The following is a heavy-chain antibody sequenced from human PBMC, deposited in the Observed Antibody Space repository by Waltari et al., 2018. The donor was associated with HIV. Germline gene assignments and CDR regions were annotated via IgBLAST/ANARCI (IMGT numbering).Heavy chain of an antibody. CDR1: GSTFITSG. J-gene: IGHJ2*01. CDR2: ISYDGSNK. V-gene: IGHV3-30*18. Sequence: LVESGGGVVQPGRSLRLSCAASGSTFITSGLHGVRQAPGKGLEWVAVISYDGSNKDYGDSVKGRFTISKDNSKSTLYLQMNSLRAEDTAVYYCAKDISANYYDSQGGWYYDLWGRGTLVTVSS. D-gene: IGHD3-22*01. CDR3: AKDISANYYDSQGGWYYDL.